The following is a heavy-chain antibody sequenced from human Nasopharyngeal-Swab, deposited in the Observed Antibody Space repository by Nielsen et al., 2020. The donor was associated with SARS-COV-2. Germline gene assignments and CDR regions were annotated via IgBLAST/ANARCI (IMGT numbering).Heavy chain of an antibody. Sequence: GESLKISCAASGFTFSSYAMHWVRQAPGKGLEWVAVISYDGSNKYYADSVKGRFTISRDNAKNSLYLQMNSLRAEDTAVYYCARDRRSSWYSGSAFDIWGQGTMVTVSS. CDR2: ISYDGSNK. V-gene: IGHV3-30*04. CDR3: ARDRRSSWYSGSAFDI. D-gene: IGHD6-13*01. CDR1: GFTFSSYA. J-gene: IGHJ3*02.